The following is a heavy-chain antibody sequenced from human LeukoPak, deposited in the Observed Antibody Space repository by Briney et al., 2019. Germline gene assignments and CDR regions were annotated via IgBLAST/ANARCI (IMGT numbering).Heavy chain of an antibody. CDR1: GYTFTSYY. D-gene: IGHD3-10*01. V-gene: IGHV1-46*01. CDR3: ATAGGKKIYGSAKPPTGMDV. J-gene: IGHJ6*02. CDR2: INPSGGST. Sequence: GASVKVSCKASGYTFTSYYMHWVRQAPGQGLEWMGIINPSGGSTSYAQKFQDRVTMTEDTSTDTAYMDLSSLRSEDTAVYYCATAGGKKIYGSAKPPTGMDVWGQGTTVTVSS.